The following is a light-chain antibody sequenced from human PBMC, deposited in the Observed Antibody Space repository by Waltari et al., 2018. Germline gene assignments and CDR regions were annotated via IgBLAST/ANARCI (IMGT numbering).Light chain of an antibody. Sequence: QPVVTQPPSASGTPGQRVTISCSGSSSNIESNPVNWYQQLTGRAPKLLIYSNSHRPSGVPDRFSASTSGRSASLAISGLQSDDEGNYYCASWDYSLKGVVYGGGTKLTVL. CDR3: ASWDYSLKGVV. CDR2: SNS. V-gene: IGLV1-44*01. CDR1: SSNIESNP. J-gene: IGLJ2*01.